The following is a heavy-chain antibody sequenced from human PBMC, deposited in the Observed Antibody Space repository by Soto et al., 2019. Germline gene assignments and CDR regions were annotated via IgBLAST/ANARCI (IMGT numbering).Heavy chain of an antibody. CDR3: ARYPGGYDFWSGYYPQVDY. Sequence: SETLSLTCTVSGGSISSSSYYWGWIRQPPGKGLEWIGSIYYSGSTYYNPSLKSRVTISVDTSKNQFSLKLSSVTAADTAVYYCARYPGGYDFWSGYYPQVDYWGQGTLVTVSS. CDR1: GGSISSSSYY. V-gene: IGHV4-39*01. J-gene: IGHJ4*02. CDR2: IYYSGST. D-gene: IGHD3-3*01.